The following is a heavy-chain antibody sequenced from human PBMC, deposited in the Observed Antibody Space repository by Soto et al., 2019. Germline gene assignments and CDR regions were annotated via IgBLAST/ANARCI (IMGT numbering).Heavy chain of an antibody. J-gene: IGHJ5*02. Sequence: SETLSLTCAVSGGSISSSNWWSWVRQPPGKGLEWIGEIYHSGSTNYNPSLRSRVTISVDKSKNQFSLKLSSVTAADTAVYYCARHPNCSGGSCPPPPFDPGGQGTLVTVSS. CDR2: IYHSGST. D-gene: IGHD2-15*01. CDR3: ARHPNCSGGSCPPPPFDP. CDR1: GGSISSSNW. V-gene: IGHV4-4*02.